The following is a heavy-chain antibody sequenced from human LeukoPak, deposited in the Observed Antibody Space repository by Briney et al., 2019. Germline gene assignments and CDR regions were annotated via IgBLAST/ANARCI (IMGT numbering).Heavy chain of an antibody. CDR2: IWYDGSNK. CDR3: AREEFWSGYSQGYGMDV. V-gene: IGHV3-33*01. Sequence: GGSLRHSCAASGFTFSSYGMHWVRQAPGKGVEWVALIWYDGSNKYYADSVKGRFTISRDNSKNTLYLQMNSLRAEDTAVYYCAREEFWSGYSQGYGMDVWGQGTTVTVSS. D-gene: IGHD3-3*01. J-gene: IGHJ6*02. CDR1: GFTFSSYG.